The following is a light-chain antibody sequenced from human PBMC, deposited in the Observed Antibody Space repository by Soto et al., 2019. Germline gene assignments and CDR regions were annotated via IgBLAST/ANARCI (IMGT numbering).Light chain of an antibody. V-gene: IGKV1-39*01. CDR1: QYIYNY. J-gene: IGKJ4*01. Sequence: DIQMTQSPSSLSASVGDRVTITCRASQYIYNYLSWYQQKPGKAPKLLIYDASSLQSGVPPRFSGSGSGTDFTLSINSLQPEDFATYDCQQTYSTPLTFGGGTKVDIK. CDR3: QQTYSTPLT. CDR2: DAS.